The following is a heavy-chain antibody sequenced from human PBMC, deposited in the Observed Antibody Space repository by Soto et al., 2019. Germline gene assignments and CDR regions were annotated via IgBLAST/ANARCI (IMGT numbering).Heavy chain of an antibody. J-gene: IGHJ4*02. CDR3: AKDMVAVPGPSDY. Sequence: GGSLRLSCAASGFTFSSYAMSWVRQAPGKGLEWVSAISGRGGSTYFADSVKGRFTISRDTSKNTLYLQMNSLRAEDAAVYYCAKDMVAVPGPSDYWGQGTLVTVSS. CDR2: ISGRGGST. V-gene: IGHV3-23*01. D-gene: IGHD6-19*01. CDR1: GFTFSSYA.